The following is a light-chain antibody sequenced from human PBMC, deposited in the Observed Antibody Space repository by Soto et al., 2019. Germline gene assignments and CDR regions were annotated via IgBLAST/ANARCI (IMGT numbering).Light chain of an antibody. Sequence: EKVMTQSPATLSVSPGERATLSCRASQSVSSNLAWYQQKPGQAPRLLIYGASTRATGIPARFSGSRSGKEFTLTSSRLQSEDFAVYYCQQYNTWPTFGQGTKVEIK. CDR2: GAS. J-gene: IGKJ1*01. V-gene: IGKV3-15*01. CDR3: QQYNTWPT. CDR1: QSVSSN.